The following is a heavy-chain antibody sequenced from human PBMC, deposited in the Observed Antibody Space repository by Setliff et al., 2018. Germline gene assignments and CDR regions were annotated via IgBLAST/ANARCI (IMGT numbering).Heavy chain of an antibody. CDR2: FTPILLTP. CDR3: ARPRSPKISIFGVTPFDY. Sequence: SVKVSCKASGGTFDSYSFTWLRQAPGQGLEWVGGFTPILLTPNYAQKFQGGITITADKSTSTAYMELSGLRSDDTAVYFCARPRSPKISIFGVTPFDYWVPETLLVTVSS. D-gene: IGHD3-3*01. V-gene: IGHV1-69*06. J-gene: IGHJ4*03. CDR1: GGTFDSYS.